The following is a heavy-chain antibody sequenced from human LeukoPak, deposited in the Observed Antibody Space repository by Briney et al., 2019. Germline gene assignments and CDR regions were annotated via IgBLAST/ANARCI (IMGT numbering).Heavy chain of an antibody. D-gene: IGHD6-13*01. Sequence: SQTLSLTCAVSGGSISSGGYSWSWIRQPPGKGLEWIGYIYHSGSTYCNPSLKSRVTISVDRSKNQFSLKLSSVTAADTAVYYCARGEGYSSPTFDYWGQGTLVTVSS. V-gene: IGHV4-30-2*01. J-gene: IGHJ4*02. CDR3: ARGEGYSSPTFDY. CDR2: IYHSGST. CDR1: GGSISSGGYS.